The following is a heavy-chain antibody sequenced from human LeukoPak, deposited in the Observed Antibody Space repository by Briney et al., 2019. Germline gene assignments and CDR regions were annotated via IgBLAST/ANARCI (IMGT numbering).Heavy chain of an antibody. CDR1: GFTFSSYW. D-gene: IGHD6-13*01. CDR3: ARGSYSSSCDY. V-gene: IGHV3-74*01. J-gene: IGHJ4*02. CDR2: ISIDGSST. Sequence: GGCLRLSCAASGFTFSSYWMHWVRQAPGKGLVWVSRISIDGSSTNYADSVKGRFTISRDNAKNTLYLQMDSLRAEDTAVYYCARGSYSSSCDYWGQGTLVTVSS.